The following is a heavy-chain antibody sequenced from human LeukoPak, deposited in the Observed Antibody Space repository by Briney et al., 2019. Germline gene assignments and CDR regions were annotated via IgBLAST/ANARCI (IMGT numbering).Heavy chain of an antibody. Sequence: GGSLRLSCAASGFTFSSYAMSWVRQAPGKGLEWVSAVTGSGSATDYADSVKGRFTISRDNSKNTLYLQMHSLRAEDTAAYYCAKRFGESYGHFDYWGQGTLVTVSS. J-gene: IGHJ4*02. D-gene: IGHD1-26*01. CDR1: GFTFSSYA. CDR2: VTGSGSAT. V-gene: IGHV3-23*01. CDR3: AKRFGESYGHFDY.